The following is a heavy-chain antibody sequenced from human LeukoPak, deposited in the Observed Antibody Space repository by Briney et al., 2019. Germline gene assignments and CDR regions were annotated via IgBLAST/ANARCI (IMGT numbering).Heavy chain of an antibody. Sequence: GGSLRLSCAASGFTFSTFAMIWGRQPPGKGLGWVSSIFPSRGEIHYADSVRGRFTISRDTYKSTLSLQMNSLRAEDTAVYYCAKGAAIGISANFDYWGQGTLVTVSS. V-gene: IGHV3-23*01. CDR3: AKGAAIGISANFDY. J-gene: IGHJ4*02. D-gene: IGHD6-13*01. CDR1: GFTFSTFA. CDR2: IFPSRGEI.